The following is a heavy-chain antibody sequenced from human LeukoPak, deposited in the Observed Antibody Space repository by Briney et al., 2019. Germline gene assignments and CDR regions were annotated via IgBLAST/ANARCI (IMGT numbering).Heavy chain of an antibody. CDR3: ARSASIAVDFYFDY. CDR1: GFTFDDYG. V-gene: IGHV3-20*04. CDR2: INWNGGRT. J-gene: IGHJ4*02. D-gene: IGHD6-19*01. Sequence: GGSLRLSCEVSGFTFDDYGMSWVRQAPGKGLEWVSGINWNGGRTAHVDSVKGRFTISRDNAKNSLYLQMSSLRAEDTALYYCARSASIAVDFYFDYWGQGILATVSS.